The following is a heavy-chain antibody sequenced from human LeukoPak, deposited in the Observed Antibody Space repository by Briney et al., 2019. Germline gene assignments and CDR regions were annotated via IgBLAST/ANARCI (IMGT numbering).Heavy chain of an antibody. Sequence: GGSLRLSCIASGFNFGGYYMGWIRQAPGKGLEWVSYISDDSYRTPYGDSVKGRFTISRDNAKNSLYLQMNSLRAEDTALYYCAKGEVLGYCSGGSCYSEYFQHWGQGTLVTVSS. CDR2: ISDDSYRT. J-gene: IGHJ1*01. CDR1: GFNFGGYY. V-gene: IGHV3-11*03. D-gene: IGHD2-15*01. CDR3: AKGEVLGYCSGGSCYSEYFQH.